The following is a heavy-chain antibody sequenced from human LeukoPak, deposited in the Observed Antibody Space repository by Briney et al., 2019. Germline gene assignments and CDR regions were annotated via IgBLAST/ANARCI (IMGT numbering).Heavy chain of an antibody. D-gene: IGHD1-26*01. V-gene: IGHV3-30*04. CDR1: GFTFSSYA. Sequence: TGGSLRLSCAASGFTFSSYAMHWVRQAPGKGLEWVAVISYDGSNKYYADSVKGRFTISRDNSKNTLYLQMNSLRAEDTAVYYCARDQASGSYYKDYFDYWGQGTLVTVSS. CDR3: ARDQASGSYYKDYFDY. J-gene: IGHJ4*02. CDR2: ISYDGSNK.